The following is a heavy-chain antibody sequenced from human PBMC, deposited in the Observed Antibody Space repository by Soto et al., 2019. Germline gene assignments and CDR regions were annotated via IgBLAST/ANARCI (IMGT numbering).Heavy chain of an antibody. CDR3: AKDPKCCTIGSHFLDNWFDP. Sequence: QVQLVESGGGVVQPGRSLRLSCAASGFTFSNYGMHWVRQTPGKGLEWVAVISYDGSHEFYTDSVKGRFTISRDNSKNTLSLQMNSLKTDDTAMYYCAKDPKCCTIGSHFLDNWFDPWGQGTLVTVSS. D-gene: IGHD2-8*01. CDR1: GFTFSNYG. V-gene: IGHV3-30*18. J-gene: IGHJ5*02. CDR2: ISYDGSHE.